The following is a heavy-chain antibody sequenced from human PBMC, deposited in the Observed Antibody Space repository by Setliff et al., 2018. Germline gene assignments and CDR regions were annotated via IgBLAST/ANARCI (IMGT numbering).Heavy chain of an antibody. CDR3: ARHFRSSKVQFLEYLTDYYFDS. D-gene: IGHD3-3*01. CDR1: DVSISSSSFY. CDR2: IYYSGST. V-gene: IGHV4-39*01. J-gene: IGHJ4*02. Sequence: PSETVSLTCTVSDVSISSSSFYWAWIRQPPGKGLEWIGSIYYSGSTYYNPSLTSRVTISVDTSNNQFSLNLRSVTAADTAIYYCARHFRSSKVQFLEYLTDYYFDSWGQGTLVTVSS.